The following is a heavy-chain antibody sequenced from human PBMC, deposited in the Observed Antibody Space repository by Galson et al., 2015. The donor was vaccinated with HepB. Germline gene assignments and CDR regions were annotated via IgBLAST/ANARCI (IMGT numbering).Heavy chain of an antibody. CDR2: IVPVSNTT. Sequence: SVKVSCKASGGTFISYAFSWVRQAPGQGLEWMGGIVPVSNTTNYAQRFQGRVTISAGESTSTVYMQLSSLRSEDTAVYYCARDKDCSGASCLYYFDYWGQGTLVTVSS. D-gene: IGHD2-15*01. V-gene: IGHV1-69*13. J-gene: IGHJ4*02. CDR3: ARDKDCSGASCLYYFDY. CDR1: GGTFISYA.